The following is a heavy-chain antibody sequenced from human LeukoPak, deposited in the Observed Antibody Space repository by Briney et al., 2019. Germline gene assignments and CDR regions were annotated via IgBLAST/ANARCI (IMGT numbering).Heavy chain of an antibody. CDR3: ARDSTTGDRNAFDI. V-gene: IGHV3-7*01. D-gene: IGHD7-27*01. J-gene: IGHJ3*02. CDR1: GFTFRSYR. CDR2: ITQGESER. Sequence: GGSLRLSCAASGFTFRSYRMNWVRQAPGKGLEWVASITQGESERYYVDSVNGRFTISRDNAKNSLYLQMNSLRAEDTAVYYCARDSTTGDRNAFDIWGQGTMVTVSS.